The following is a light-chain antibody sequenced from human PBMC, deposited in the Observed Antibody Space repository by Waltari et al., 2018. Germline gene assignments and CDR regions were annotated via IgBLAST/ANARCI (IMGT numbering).Light chain of an antibody. CDR1: SGHSRNI. V-gene: IGLV4-69*01. CDR3: QTGGHGTWV. J-gene: IGLJ3*02. CDR2: VNSDGST. Sequence: QLVLTQSPSASASLGASVKLTCTLSSGHSRNIVAWLQQQPEKGPRFLMKVNSDGSTSNGDEIPDRFSGSSSGAERYLTISSVQSEDEADYYCQTGGHGTWVFGGGTKLTVL.